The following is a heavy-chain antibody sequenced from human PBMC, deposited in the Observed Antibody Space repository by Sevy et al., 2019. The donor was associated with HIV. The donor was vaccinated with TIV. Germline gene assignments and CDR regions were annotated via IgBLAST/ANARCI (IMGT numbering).Heavy chain of an antibody. CDR1: GYTFTSYG. J-gene: IGHJ4*02. CDR2: ISAYNGNT. Sequence: ASVKVSCKASGYTFTSYGISWVRQAPGQGLEWMGWISAYNGNTNYAQKLQGRVTMTTDTSTSTAYMELRSLRSDDTAVYYCARYVEAIAAAGTDYWGKGTLVTVSS. D-gene: IGHD6-13*01. CDR3: ARYVEAIAAAGTDY. V-gene: IGHV1-18*04.